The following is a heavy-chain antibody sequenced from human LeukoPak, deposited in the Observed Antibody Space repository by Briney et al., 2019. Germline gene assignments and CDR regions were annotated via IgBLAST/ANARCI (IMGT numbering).Heavy chain of an antibody. D-gene: IGHD1-26*01. CDR3: ARVAGVYGGSYYNYYGMDV. Sequence: ASVKVSCKASGYTFTSYGISWVRQAPGQGLKWMGWISAYNGKTSYGQKLQGRVTMTTDTSTSTAYMELRSLRSDDTAVYYCARVAGVYGGSYYNYYGMDVWGQGTTVTVSS. V-gene: IGHV1-18*01. CDR1: GYTFTSYG. CDR2: ISAYNGKT. J-gene: IGHJ6*02.